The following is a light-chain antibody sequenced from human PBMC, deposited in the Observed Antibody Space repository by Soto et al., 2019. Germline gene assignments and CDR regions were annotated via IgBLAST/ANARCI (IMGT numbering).Light chain of an antibody. CDR1: QSVSSSH. J-gene: IGKJ3*01. Sequence: DIVLTQSPGTLSLSPGERATLSCRASQSVSSSHLAWYQQKPGQAPRLLIYGASTRATGIPDRFSGSGSGTDFTLTISRLEPEDFALYYCQQYGSSPGFTFGPGTKVDIK. CDR3: QQYGSSPGFT. V-gene: IGKV3-20*01. CDR2: GAS.